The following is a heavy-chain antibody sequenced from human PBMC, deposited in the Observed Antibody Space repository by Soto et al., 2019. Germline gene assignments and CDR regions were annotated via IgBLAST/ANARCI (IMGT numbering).Heavy chain of an antibody. CDR1: GFTFSSYW. V-gene: IGHV3-7*01. CDR2: IKQDGSEK. J-gene: IGHJ5*02. D-gene: IGHD6-25*01. Sequence: EVQLVESGGGLVQPGGSLRLSCAASGFTFSSYWMSWVRQAPGKGLEWVANIKQDGSEKYYVDSVKGRFTISRDNAKNSLYLQMNSLRAEDTAVYYCARDCKVNLIAASNWFDPWGQGTLVTVSS. CDR3: ARDCKVNLIAASNWFDP.